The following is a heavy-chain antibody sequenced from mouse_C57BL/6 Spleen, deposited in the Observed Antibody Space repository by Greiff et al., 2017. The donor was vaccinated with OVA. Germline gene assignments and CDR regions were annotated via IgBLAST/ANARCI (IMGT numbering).Heavy chain of an antibody. CDR2: IWRGGST. D-gene: IGHD1-1*01. J-gene: IGHJ4*01. Sequence: VQVVESGPGLVQPSQSLSITCTVSGFSLTSYGVHWVRQSPGKGLEWLGVIWRGGSTDYNAAFMSRLSITKDNSKSQVFFKMNSLQADDTAIYDCAKDYHGRDYAMDDWGQGTSVTVSS. CDR3: AKDYHGRDYAMDD. V-gene: IGHV2-5*01. CDR1: GFSLTSYG.